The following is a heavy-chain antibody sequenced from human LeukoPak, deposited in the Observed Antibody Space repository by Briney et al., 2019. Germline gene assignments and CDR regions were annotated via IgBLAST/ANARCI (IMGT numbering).Heavy chain of an antibody. CDR2: ISGYNGNT. Sequence: GASVKVSCKASDYTXSSYGISGVRQAPGQGLEWMGWISGYNGNTKYAQNLQGRVTMTTDTSTTTAYMELRSLRSDDTAVYYCARGRYYDSGGYDEAFDIWGQGTAVTVSS. V-gene: IGHV1-18*01. D-gene: IGHD3-22*01. CDR3: ARGRYYDSGGYDEAFDI. CDR1: DYTXSSYG. J-gene: IGHJ3*02.